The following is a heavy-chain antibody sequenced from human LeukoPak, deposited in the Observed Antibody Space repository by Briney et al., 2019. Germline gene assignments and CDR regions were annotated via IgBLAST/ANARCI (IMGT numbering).Heavy chain of an antibody. D-gene: IGHD3-10*01. CDR2: IKQDGSKK. J-gene: IGHJ4*02. V-gene: IGHV3-7*01. CDR1: GFTFSIYW. Sequence: GGSLRLSCAASGFTFSIYWMSWVRQAPGKGLEWVANIKQDGSKKYYVDSVKGRFTISRDNAKKSLYLQMNSLRAEDTAVYYCARDRPYYYGLGTMAYGYWGQGTLVTVSS. CDR3: ARDRPYYYGLGTMAYGY.